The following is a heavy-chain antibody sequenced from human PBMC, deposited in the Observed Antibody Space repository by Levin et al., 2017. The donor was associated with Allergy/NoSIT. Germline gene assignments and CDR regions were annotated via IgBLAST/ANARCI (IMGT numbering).Heavy chain of an antibody. J-gene: IGHJ5*02. CDR1: GFTFGSYW. Sequence: QTGGSLRLSCAASGFTFGSYWMSWVRQAPGKGLEWVANIKEDGGEKYYVDSVKGRFIISRDNAKDSLYLEMNSMRDEDTAVYYCARGVSWFDHWGQGTLVTVSS. V-gene: IGHV3-7*04. CDR2: IKEDGGEK. D-gene: IGHD2-8*01. CDR3: ARGVSWFDH.